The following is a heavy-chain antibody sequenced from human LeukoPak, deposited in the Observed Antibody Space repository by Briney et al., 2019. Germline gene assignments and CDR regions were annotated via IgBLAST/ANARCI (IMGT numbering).Heavy chain of an antibody. CDR1: GFTVSSNY. Sequence: GGSLRLSCAASGFTVSSNYKSWVRQAPGKGVEWVSVIYSGGSTYYADSVKGRFTISRDNSKDTLYLQMNSLRAEDTAVYYCARVGSSGYYYYFDYWGQGTLVTVSS. J-gene: IGHJ4*02. D-gene: IGHD3-22*01. CDR3: ARVGSSGYYYYFDY. V-gene: IGHV3-53*01. CDR2: IYSGGST.